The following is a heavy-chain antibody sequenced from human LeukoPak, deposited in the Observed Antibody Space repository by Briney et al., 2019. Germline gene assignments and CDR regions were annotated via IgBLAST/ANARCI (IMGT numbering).Heavy chain of an antibody. J-gene: IGHJ4*02. D-gene: IGHD3-10*01. CDR2: ISSSGSTI. CDR1: GFTFSSYE. Sequence: GGSLRLSCAASGFTFSSYEMNWVRQAPGKGLEWVSYISSSGSTIYYADSVKGRFTISRDNAKNSLYLQMNSLRVEDTAVYYCAKKYGSGSYHLDYWGQGTLVTVSS. CDR3: AKKYGSGSYHLDY. V-gene: IGHV3-48*03.